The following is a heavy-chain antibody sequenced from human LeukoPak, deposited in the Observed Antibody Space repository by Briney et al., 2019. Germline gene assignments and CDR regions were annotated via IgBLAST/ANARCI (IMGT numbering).Heavy chain of an antibody. J-gene: IGHJ3*02. D-gene: IGHD4-23*01. Sequence: SVTVSFKASGGTFSIYAISWVRQPPGQGHEWMGGVIPSFGTANYAQKFQGRVMTTTDESTSTAYKEQSSLRSEDTAVYYCAREDYGGTSGAFDIWGQGTMVTVSS. CDR1: GGTFSIYA. CDR3: AREDYGGTSGAFDI. V-gene: IGHV1-69*05. CDR2: VIPSFGTA.